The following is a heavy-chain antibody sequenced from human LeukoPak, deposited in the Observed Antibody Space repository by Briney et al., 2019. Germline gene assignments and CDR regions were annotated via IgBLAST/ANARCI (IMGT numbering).Heavy chain of an antibody. V-gene: IGHV1-18*01. Sequence: ASVKVSCKASGYTFTSYGINWVRQAPGQGLEWMGWISAYNGDTNYAQKLQGRVTMTTDTSTSTAYMELRSLRSDDTAVYYCARGTGYYGSGSYSYMDVWGKGTTVTISS. CDR2: ISAYNGDT. J-gene: IGHJ6*03. D-gene: IGHD3-10*01. CDR1: GYTFTSYG. CDR3: ARGTGYYGSGSYSYMDV.